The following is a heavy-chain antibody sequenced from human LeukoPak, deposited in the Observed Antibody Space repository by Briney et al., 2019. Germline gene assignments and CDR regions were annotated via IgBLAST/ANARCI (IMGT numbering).Heavy chain of an antibody. CDR3: AKGPPVYETYYDILTGYYTDYYYYYMDV. CDR2: IRYDGSNK. D-gene: IGHD3-9*01. V-gene: IGHV3-30*02. J-gene: IGHJ6*03. CDR1: GFTFSSYV. Sequence: SGGSLRLSCAASGFTFSSYVMHWVRQAPGKGLEWVAFIRYDGSNKYYADSVKGRFTISRDNSKNTLYLQMNSLGAEDTAVYYCAKGPPVYETYYDILTGYYTDYYYYYMDVWGKGTTVTISS.